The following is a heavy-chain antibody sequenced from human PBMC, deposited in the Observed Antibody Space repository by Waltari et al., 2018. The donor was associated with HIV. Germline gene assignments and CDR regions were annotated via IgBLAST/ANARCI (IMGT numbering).Heavy chain of an antibody. CDR2: IYHSGST. D-gene: IGHD2-2*01. V-gene: IGHV4-34*01. Sequence: QVQLQQWGAGLLKPSETLSLTCAVYGGSFSGYYWSWIRQPPGKGLEWIGEIYHSGSTNYRPSRKSRVTRSVDTSKHQFSRKRSSVAAADTALYYCARSEGDCSSTSCYSPLGHPRIGMDVWGQGTTVTVSS. CDR3: ARSEGDCSSTSCYSPLGHPRIGMDV. J-gene: IGHJ6*02. CDR1: GGSFSGYY.